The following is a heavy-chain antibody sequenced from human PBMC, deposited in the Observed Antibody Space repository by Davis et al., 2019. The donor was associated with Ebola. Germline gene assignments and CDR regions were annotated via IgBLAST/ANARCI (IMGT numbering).Heavy chain of an antibody. CDR2: IYWDDDK. CDR1: GFSLSTSGVG. V-gene: IGHV2-5*02. D-gene: IGHD3-16*02. J-gene: IGHJ4*02. CDR3: AHRGQYIWGSYRRYYFDY. Sequence: SGSTLVTSTQTLTLTCTFSGFSLSTSGVGVGWIRQLPGKALEWLALIYWDDDKRYSPSLKSRLTITKDTSKNQVVLTMTNMDPVDTATYYCAHRGQYIWGSYRRYYFDYWGQGTLVTVSS.